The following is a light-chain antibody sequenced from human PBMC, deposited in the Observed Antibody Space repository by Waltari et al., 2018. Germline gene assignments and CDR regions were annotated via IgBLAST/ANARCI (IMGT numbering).Light chain of an antibody. CDR3: QQYGSSPRT. V-gene: IGKV3-20*01. CDR1: QSVSSNY. Sequence: EIVLTQSPGTLSLSPGERATLSSTATQSVSSNYLAWYQQKPGQAPRLLIYGASSRATGIPDRFSGSGSGTDFTLTISRLEPEDSAVYYCQQYGSSPRTFGQGTKVEIK. J-gene: IGKJ1*01. CDR2: GAS.